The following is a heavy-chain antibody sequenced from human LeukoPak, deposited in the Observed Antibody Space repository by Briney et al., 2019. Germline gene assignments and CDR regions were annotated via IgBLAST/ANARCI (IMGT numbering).Heavy chain of an antibody. Sequence: SETLSLTCTVSGGSISSYYWSWIRQPAGKGLEWIGRIYTSGSTNYNPSLKSRVTMSVDTSKNQFSLKLSSVTAADTAVYYCARLGTGVIDYYYYHMDVWGKGTTVTVSS. CDR3: ARLGTGVIDYYYYHMDV. CDR1: GGSISSYY. V-gene: IGHV4-4*07. D-gene: IGHD3-22*01. J-gene: IGHJ6*03. CDR2: IYTSGST.